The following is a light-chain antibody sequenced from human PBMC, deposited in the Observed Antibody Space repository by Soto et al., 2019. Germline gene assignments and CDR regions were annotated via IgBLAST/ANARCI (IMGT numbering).Light chain of an antibody. CDR2: AAS. CDR1: QSVSSSY. CDR3: QQGNTWPWT. V-gene: IGKV3D-20*02. J-gene: IGKJ1*01. Sequence: EIVLTQSPGTLSFSPGERSTLACRSSQSVSSSYLAWYQQKPGQAPRLLIYAASDRATGIPGRFSGSGSGTDFTLIISSLEPEDFAFYYCQQGNTWPWTFGQGTKVDI.